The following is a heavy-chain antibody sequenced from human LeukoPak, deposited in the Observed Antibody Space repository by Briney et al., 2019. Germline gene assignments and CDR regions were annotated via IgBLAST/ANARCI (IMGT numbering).Heavy chain of an antibody. CDR3: ATNLGGRVDNSPFRPFDC. CDR1: GFTFSDYF. CDR2: IKQDGSEK. D-gene: IGHD2/OR15-2a*01. Sequence: PGGSLRLSCAASGFTFSDYFMSWVRQAPGKGPEWVANIKQDGSEKQYLDAVKGRFTISRGNAKNLLYLEMHSLRVEDTAVYYCATNLGGRVDNSPFRPFDCWGQGKLVTVSS. V-gene: IGHV3-7*01. J-gene: IGHJ4*02.